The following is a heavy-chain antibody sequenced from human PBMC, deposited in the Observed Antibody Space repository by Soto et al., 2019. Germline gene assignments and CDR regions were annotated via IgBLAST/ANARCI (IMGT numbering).Heavy chain of an antibody. V-gene: IGHV3-21*06. CDR3: ARVRRDGYQIDY. CDR1: GFTLSSYD. Sequence: EVQLVESGGDLVKPGGSLRLTCVASGFTLSSYDMNWVRQAPGKGLEWVSSITKSSNYIYYADSMKGRFTISRDNAKNSLYLQVNSLRAEATAMYYCARVRRDGYQIDYWGQGTLVTVSS. CDR2: ITKSSNYI. D-gene: IGHD5-12*01. J-gene: IGHJ4*02.